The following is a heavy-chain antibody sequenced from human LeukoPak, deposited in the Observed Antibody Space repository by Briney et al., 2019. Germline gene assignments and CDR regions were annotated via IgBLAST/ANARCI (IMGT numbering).Heavy chain of an antibody. CDR1: GFTVSSKY. V-gene: IGHV4-38-2*01. J-gene: IGHJ5*02. CDR2: IYHSGST. D-gene: IGHD3/OR15-3a*01. Sequence: GSLRLSCAASGFTVSSKYMAWVRQPPGKGLEWIGSIYHSGSTYYNPSLKSRVTISVDTSKNQFSLKLSSVTAADTAVYYCARRPGVRRTGYSNWFDPWGQGTLVTVSS. CDR3: ARRPGVRRTGYSNWFDP.